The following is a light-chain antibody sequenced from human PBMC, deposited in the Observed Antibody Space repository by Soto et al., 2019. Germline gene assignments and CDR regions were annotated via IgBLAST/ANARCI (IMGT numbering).Light chain of an antibody. CDR2: DAS. V-gene: IGKV3-11*01. Sequence: EIVMTQSPGTLSLSPGERATLSFRASQNVGGYLAWYQQKPGQAPRLLIYDASNRATGIPARFSGSGSGTDFSLTISRLEPEDLAVYYCQQRSTWPLTFGGGTKVDIK. CDR3: QQRSTWPLT. J-gene: IGKJ4*01. CDR1: QNVGGY.